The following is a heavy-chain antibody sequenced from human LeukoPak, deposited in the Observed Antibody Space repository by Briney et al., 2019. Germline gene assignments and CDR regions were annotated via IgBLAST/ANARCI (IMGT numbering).Heavy chain of an antibody. CDR3: ARDSPTIKPDY. CDR2: INGSGGST. J-gene: IGHJ4*02. D-gene: IGHD3-9*01. CDR1: GFTFSSYA. Sequence: GGSLRLSCAASGFTFSSYAMSRVRQAPGKGLEWVSDINGSGGSTYYADSVKGRFTISRDNAKNSLYLQMNSLRAEDTALYYCARDSPTIKPDYWGQGTLVTVSS. V-gene: IGHV3-23*01.